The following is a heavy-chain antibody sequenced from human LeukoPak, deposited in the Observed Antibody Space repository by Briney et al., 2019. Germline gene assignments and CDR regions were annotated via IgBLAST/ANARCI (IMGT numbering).Heavy chain of an antibody. D-gene: IGHD3-10*01. Sequence: SGTLSLTCTVSGASISSYYWSWIRQPAGKGLEWIGRIYTSGSTNYNPSLKSRVTMSIDTSKNQLSLKLSSVIAADTAVYSCAREGRGSGLLDYWGQGTLVTVSS. CDR3: AREGRGSGLLDY. CDR2: IYTSGST. CDR1: GASISSYY. J-gene: IGHJ4*02. V-gene: IGHV4-4*07.